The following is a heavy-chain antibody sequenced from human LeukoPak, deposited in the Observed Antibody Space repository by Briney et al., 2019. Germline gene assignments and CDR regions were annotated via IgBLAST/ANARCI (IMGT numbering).Heavy chain of an antibody. CDR3: ARDQDYYDSSGQPHDAFDI. V-gene: IGHV4-39*07. D-gene: IGHD3-22*01. Sequence: SETLSLTCTVSGGSISSSSYYWGWIRQPPGKGLEWIGSIYYSGSTYYNPSFKSRVTISVDTSKNQFSLKLSSVTAADTAVYYCARDQDYYDSSGQPHDAFDIWGQGTMVTVSS. J-gene: IGHJ3*02. CDR1: GGSISSSSYY. CDR2: IYYSGST.